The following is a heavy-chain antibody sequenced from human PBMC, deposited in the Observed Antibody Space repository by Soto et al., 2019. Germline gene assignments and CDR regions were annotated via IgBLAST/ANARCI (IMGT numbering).Heavy chain of an antibody. V-gene: IGHV3-30-3*01. CDR2: ISYDGSNK. J-gene: IGHJ5*02. CDR3: CVIKRRDQYSTSGYWFDP. D-gene: IGHD4-4*01. Sequence: GGSLRLSCAASGFTFSSYAMHWVRQAPGKGLEWVAVISYDGSNKYYADSVKGRFTISRDDSQDILYLHMNSLRIEDTAVYYCCVIKRRDQYSTSGYWFDPWGPGTLVTVSS. CDR1: GFTFSSYA.